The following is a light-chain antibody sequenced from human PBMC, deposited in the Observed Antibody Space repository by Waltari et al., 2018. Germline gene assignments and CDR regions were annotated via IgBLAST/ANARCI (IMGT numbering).Light chain of an antibody. CDR1: QSITIY. Sequence: DIQMTQSPSSLSASVGDRVTITCRASQSITIYLNWYQHKPGKAPKLLIYAASSLQGGVPTRFSGSGSGTDFNLTIITLQPEDFATYYCQQSYSALTFGGGTKVEIK. J-gene: IGKJ4*01. CDR3: QQSYSALT. V-gene: IGKV1-39*01. CDR2: AAS.